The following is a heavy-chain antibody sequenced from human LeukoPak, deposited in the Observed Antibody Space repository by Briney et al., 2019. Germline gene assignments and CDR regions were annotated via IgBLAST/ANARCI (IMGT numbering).Heavy chain of an antibody. CDR1: GGTFSSYA. Sequence: SVKVSCMASGGTFSSYAISWVRQAPGQGLEWMGRIIPILGIANYAQKFQGRVTITADKSTSTAYMELSSLRSEDTAVYYCARDSPNYDFWSGYRWFDPWGQGTLVTVSS. J-gene: IGHJ5*02. V-gene: IGHV1-69*04. CDR3: ARDSPNYDFWSGYRWFDP. CDR2: IIPILGIA. D-gene: IGHD3-3*01.